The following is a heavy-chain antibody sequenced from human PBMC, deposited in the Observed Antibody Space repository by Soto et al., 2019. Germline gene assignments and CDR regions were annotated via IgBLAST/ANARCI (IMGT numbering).Heavy chain of an antibody. J-gene: IGHJ3*02. CDR3: AKGKERVRGVMAGTFDI. Sequence: EVQLLESGGGLVQPGGSLRLSCAASGFTFSSYAMSWVRQAPGKGLEWLSAISGSGGSTYYADSVKGRFTISRDNSKNTLYLQMNSLRAEDTAVYYCAKGKERVRGVMAGTFDIWGQGTMVTVSS. CDR1: GFTFSSYA. D-gene: IGHD3-10*01. CDR2: ISGSGGST. V-gene: IGHV3-23*01.